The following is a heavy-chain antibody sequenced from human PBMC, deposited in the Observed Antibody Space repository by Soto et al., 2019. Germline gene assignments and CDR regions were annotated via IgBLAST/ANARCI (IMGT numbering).Heavy chain of an antibody. CDR2: IKSKSDGETT. Sequence: GGSLRLSCAASGFSFSDAWMIWVRQAPGKGLQWVGRIKSKSDGETTDYAAPVKGRFAISRDDSKKTVYLRMNSLKTEDTATYFCTTQGGGDDIYFDYWGQGTLVTVSS. D-gene: IGHD3-16*01. J-gene: IGHJ4*02. CDR1: GFSFSDAW. V-gene: IGHV3-15*01. CDR3: TTQGGGDDIYFDY.